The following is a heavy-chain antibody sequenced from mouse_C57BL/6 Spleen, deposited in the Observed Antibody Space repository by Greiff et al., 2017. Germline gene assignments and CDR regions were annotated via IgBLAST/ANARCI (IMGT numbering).Heavy chain of an antibody. J-gene: IGHJ4*01. Sequence: QVQLKQPGAELVRPGSSVKLSCKASGYTFTSYWMHWVKQRPIQGLEWIGNIDPSDSETHYNQKFKDKATLTVDKSSSTAYMQLSSLTSEDSAVYYCLTTGPYYAMDYWGQGTSVTVSS. CDR1: GYTFTSYW. CDR3: LTTGPYYAMDY. V-gene: IGHV1-52*01. CDR2: IDPSDSET. D-gene: IGHD1-1*01.